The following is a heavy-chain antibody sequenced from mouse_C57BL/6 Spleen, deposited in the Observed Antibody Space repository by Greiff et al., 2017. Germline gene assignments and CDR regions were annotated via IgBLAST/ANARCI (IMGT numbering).Heavy chain of an antibody. J-gene: IGHJ3*01. V-gene: IGHV1-62-2*01. CDR2: FYPGSGSI. Sequence: QVQLQQSGAELVKPGASVKLSCKASGYTFTEYTIHWVKQRSGQGLEWIGWFYPGSGSIKYNEKFKGKATLTADKSSSTVYMELSRLTSEDSAVYFCARHEGGGYDYCGWFAYWGQGTLVTVSA. CDR1: GYTFTEYT. D-gene: IGHD2-4*01. CDR3: ARHEGGGYDYCGWFAY.